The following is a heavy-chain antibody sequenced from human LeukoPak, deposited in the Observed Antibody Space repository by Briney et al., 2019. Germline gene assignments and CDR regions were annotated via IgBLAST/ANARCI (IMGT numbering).Heavy chain of an antibody. CDR2: IIPIFGTA. D-gene: IGHD2-2*01. CDR1: GGTFSSYA. CDR3: ARGGSDQNNWFDP. Sequence: SVKVSCKASGGTFSSYAISWVRQAPGQGLEWMGGIIPIFGTANYAQKFQGRVTITADESTSTAYMELSSLRSEDTAVYYCARGGSDQNNWFDPWGQGTLVTVSS. V-gene: IGHV1-69*13. J-gene: IGHJ5*02.